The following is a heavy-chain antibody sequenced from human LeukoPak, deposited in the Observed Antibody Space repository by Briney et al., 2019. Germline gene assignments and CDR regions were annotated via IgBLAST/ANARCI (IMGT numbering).Heavy chain of an antibody. J-gene: IGHJ5*02. Sequence: ASVKVSCKASGYTFTGYYMHWVRQAPGQGLEWMGWINPSGGSTSYAQKFQGRVTMTRDMSTSTVYMELSSLRSEDTAVYYCARGNNGYSYGSAFDWFDPWGQGTLVTVSS. D-gene: IGHD5-18*01. CDR1: GYTFTGYY. CDR2: INPSGGST. V-gene: IGHV1-46*01. CDR3: ARGNNGYSYGSAFDWFDP.